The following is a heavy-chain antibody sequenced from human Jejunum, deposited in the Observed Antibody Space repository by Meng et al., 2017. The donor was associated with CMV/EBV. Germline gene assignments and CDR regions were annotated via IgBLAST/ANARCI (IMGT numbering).Heavy chain of an antibody. J-gene: IGHJ4*02. V-gene: IGHV3-53*01. Sequence: VPLVCVGGGLFRVGGPLSLSCAAPGFTVSSNYMSWVRQAPGKGLEWVSFIYGGGTTYYADSVKGRFTISRDNSKNTVYLQMNSLRAEDTAVYYCTRGGEDWGQGTLVTVSS. CDR2: IYGGGTT. CDR3: TRGGED. CDR1: GFTVSSNY.